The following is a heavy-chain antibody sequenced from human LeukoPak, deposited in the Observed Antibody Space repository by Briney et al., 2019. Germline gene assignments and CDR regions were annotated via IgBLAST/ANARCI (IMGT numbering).Heavy chain of an antibody. D-gene: IGHD3-22*01. J-gene: IGHJ4*02. CDR2: TILILGIA. CDR1: GGTFSSYA. V-gene: IGHV1-69*10. Sequence: SVKVSCKASGGTFSSYAISWVRQAPGPGLGWMGGTILILGIANYAQKFQGRVTITADKSTSTAYMELSSLRSEDTAVYYCARNYYDSSGYHDYFDYWGQGTLVTVSS. CDR3: ARNYYDSSGYHDYFDY.